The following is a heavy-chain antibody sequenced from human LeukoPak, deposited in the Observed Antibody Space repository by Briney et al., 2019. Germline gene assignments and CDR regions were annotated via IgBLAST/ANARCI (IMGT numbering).Heavy chain of an antibody. D-gene: IGHD2-15*01. CDR1: GVSISSYY. CDR2: IYYSGST. V-gene: IGHV4-59*12. Sequence: SESLSLTCTVSGVSISSYYWTWIRQPPGKGLEWIGYIYYSGSTNYNPSLKSRVTISVDTSKNQFSLKLSSVTTADTAVYYCARRPVVFNAFDIWGQGTMVTVSS. CDR3: ARRPVVFNAFDI. J-gene: IGHJ3*02.